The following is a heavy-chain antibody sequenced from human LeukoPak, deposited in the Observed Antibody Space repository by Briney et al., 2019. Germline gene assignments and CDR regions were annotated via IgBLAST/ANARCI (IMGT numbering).Heavy chain of an antibody. V-gene: IGHV3-7*04. D-gene: IGHD3-9*01. CDR3: ARDSRYDILTGYYSFDY. CDR2: IKQDGSEK. CDR1: GFTFSSYW. Sequence: PGGSLRLSCAASGFTFSSYWMSWVRQAPGKGLEWVANIKQDGSEKYYVDSVKGRFTISRDNARNSLYLQMNSLRAEDTAVYYCARDSRYDILTGYYSFDYWGQGTLVTVSS. J-gene: IGHJ4*02.